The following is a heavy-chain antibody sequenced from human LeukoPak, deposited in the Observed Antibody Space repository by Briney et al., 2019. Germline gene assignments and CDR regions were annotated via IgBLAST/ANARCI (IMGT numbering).Heavy chain of an antibody. V-gene: IGHV3-21*01. J-gene: IGHJ3*02. CDR1: GFTFGTHA. Sequence: GGSLTLSCGASGFTFGTHAMTWVRQSPGKGLEWVSTIRSTSNYIYYAASVRGRFTISRDNPKNSLYLQMNSLRAEDTAVYYCARLGGIAADNAFDIWGHGTLVTVSS. CDR3: ARLGGIAADNAFDI. CDR2: IRSTSNYI. D-gene: IGHD6-13*01.